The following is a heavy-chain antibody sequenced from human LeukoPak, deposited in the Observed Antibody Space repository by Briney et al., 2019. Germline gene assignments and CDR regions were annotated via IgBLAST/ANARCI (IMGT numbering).Heavy chain of an antibody. CDR1: GFTFRNYA. CDR3: AREYYDSSGSKRSAFDI. CDR2: ISYDGSNK. Sequence: QPGGSLRLSCAASGFTFRNYAMHWVRQAPGKGLEWVAVISYDGSNKYYADSVKGRFTISRDNSKNTLDLQMNSLRAEDTAVYYCAREYYDSSGSKRSAFDIWGQGTMVTVSS. J-gene: IGHJ3*02. V-gene: IGHV3-30-3*01. D-gene: IGHD3-22*01.